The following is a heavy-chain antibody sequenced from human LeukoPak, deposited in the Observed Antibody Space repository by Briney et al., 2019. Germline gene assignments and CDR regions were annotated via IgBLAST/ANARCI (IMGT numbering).Heavy chain of an antibody. CDR1: GGTFSSYA. Sequence: SVKVSCKASGGTFSSYAISWVRQAPGQGLEWMGGIIPIFGTANYAQKFQGRVTITADKSTSTAYMELSSLRSEDTAVYYCARGTGEGYTYGRYYFDYWGQGTLVTVSS. D-gene: IGHD5-18*01. CDR2: IIPIFGTA. J-gene: IGHJ4*02. V-gene: IGHV1-69*06. CDR3: ARGTGEGYTYGRYYFDY.